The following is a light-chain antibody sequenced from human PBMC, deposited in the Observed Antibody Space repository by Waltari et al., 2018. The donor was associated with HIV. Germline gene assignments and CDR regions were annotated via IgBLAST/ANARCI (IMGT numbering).Light chain of an antibody. CDR1: SSNIRSNT. Sequence: QSVLTPPPSASGTAGHRVTTPSSGTSSNIRSNTVHWYQQLPGTAPKILIYHNSRRPSGVPYRFSGSKSGTSASLAIIGLQSEDDADYYCAAWDDSVNGLVFGGGTKLTV. J-gene: IGLJ3*02. CDR3: AAWDDSVNGLV. CDR2: HNS. V-gene: IGLV1-44*01.